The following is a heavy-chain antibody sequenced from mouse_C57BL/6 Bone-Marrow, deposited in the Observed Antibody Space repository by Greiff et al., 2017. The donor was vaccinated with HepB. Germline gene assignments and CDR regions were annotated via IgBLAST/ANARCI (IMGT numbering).Heavy chain of an antibody. CDR3: ARLDYGGSPYYFDY. D-gene: IGHD1-1*01. V-gene: IGHV1-56*01. CDR2: IFPGSGST. CDR1: GYTFTSHW. Sequence: VQLQQSGPELVRPGASVKISCKASGYTFTSHWMQWVRQRPGQGLEWIGEIFPGSGSTYYNEKFKGKATLTVDTSSSTAYMQLSILTSEDAAVYFYARLDYGGSPYYFDYWGQGTTLTVSS. J-gene: IGHJ2*01.